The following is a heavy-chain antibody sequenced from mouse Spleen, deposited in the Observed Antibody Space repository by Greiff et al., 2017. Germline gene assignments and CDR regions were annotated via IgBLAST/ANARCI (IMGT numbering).Heavy chain of an antibody. V-gene: IGHV1-76*01. CDR2: IYPGSGNT. CDR3: ASNSNYNYFDY. Sequence: VQLQQSGAELVRPGASVKLSCTASGYTFTDYYINWVKQRPGQGLEWIARIYPGSGNTYYNEKFKGKATLTAEKSSSTAYMQLSSLTSEDSAVYFCASNSNYNYFDYWGQGTTLTVSS. CDR1: GYTFTDYY. D-gene: IGHD2-5*01. J-gene: IGHJ2*01.